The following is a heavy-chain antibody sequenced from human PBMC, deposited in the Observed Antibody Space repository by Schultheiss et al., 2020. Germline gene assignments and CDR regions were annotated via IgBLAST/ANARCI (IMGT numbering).Heavy chain of an antibody. V-gene: IGHV4-4*08. D-gene: IGHD6-19*01. CDR3: ARTGYSSGWWGQGYYYYGMDV. CDR2: IYTSGST. Sequence: SETLSLTCTVSGGSISSYYWSWIRQPPGKGLEWIGRIYTSGSTNYNPSLMSRVTISVDTSKNQFSLKLSSVTAADTAVYYCARTGYSSGWWGQGYYYYGMDVWGQGTTVTV. J-gene: IGHJ6*02. CDR1: GGSISSYY.